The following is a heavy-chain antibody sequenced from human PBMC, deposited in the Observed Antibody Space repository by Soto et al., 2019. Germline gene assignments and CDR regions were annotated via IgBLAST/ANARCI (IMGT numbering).Heavy chain of an antibody. Sequence: QVQLVESGGGVVQPGRSLRLSCAASGFTFSDYTIHWVRQAPGKGLEWVAVISYDGNNKKYADSVEGRFTISRDNSKNTLYLQLDLQRDEDTAVDYYAKEHYPPESAVDWAGNWFDAWGQGTLVTVSS. CDR2: ISYDGNNK. CDR1: GFTFSDYT. V-gene: IGHV3-30-3*01. D-gene: IGHD2-21*01. J-gene: IGHJ5*01. CDR3: AKEHYPPESAVDWAGNWFDA.